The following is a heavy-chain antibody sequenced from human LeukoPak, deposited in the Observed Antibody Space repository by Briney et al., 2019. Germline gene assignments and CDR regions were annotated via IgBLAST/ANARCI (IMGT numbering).Heavy chain of an antibody. J-gene: IGHJ5*02. CDR1: GFTFSSYG. CDR2: IRYDGSNK. V-gene: IGHV3-30*02. CDR3: AKKDSSGYNWFDP. Sequence: GGSLRLSCAASGFTFSSYGMRWVRQAPGKGLEWVAFIRYDGSNKYYADSVKGRFTISKDNSKNTLYLQTNSLRAEDTAVYYCAKKDSSGYNWFDPWGQGTLVTVSS. D-gene: IGHD3-22*01.